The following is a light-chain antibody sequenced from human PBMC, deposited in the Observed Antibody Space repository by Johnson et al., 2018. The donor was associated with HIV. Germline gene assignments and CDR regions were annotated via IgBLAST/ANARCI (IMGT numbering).Light chain of an antibody. CDR2: DNN. CDR1: SSNIGSNY. V-gene: IGLV1-51*01. Sequence: QLVLTQPPSVSAAPGQKVTISCSGSSSNIGSNYVSWFQQLPGTAPKLLIYDNNKRPSGIPDRFSGSKSGTSATLGITGLQTGDEADYYCGTWDSSLTLYVFGTGTKVTVL. CDR3: GTWDSSLTLYV. J-gene: IGLJ1*01.